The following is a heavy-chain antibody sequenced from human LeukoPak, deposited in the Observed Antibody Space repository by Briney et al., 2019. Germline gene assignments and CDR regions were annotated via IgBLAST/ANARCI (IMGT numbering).Heavy chain of an antibody. Sequence: SETLSFTCTVSGGSISSYYWSWIRQPPGKGLEWIGYIYTSGSTNYNPSLKSRVTISVDTSKNQFSLKLSSVTAADTAVYYCARQLGYCNGGSCHGGGNWFDPWGQGTLVTVSS. CDR3: ARQLGYCNGGSCHGGGNWFDP. D-gene: IGHD2-15*01. CDR2: IYTSGST. V-gene: IGHV4-4*09. J-gene: IGHJ5*02. CDR1: GGSISSYY.